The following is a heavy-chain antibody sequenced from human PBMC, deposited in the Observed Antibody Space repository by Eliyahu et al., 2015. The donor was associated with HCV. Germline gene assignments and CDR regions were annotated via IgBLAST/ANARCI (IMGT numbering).Heavy chain of an antibody. CDR2: IKRKADGXTX. CDR3: TTVGGYVGNVLRYFDWSEATDV. Sequence: GXVWVGRIKRKADGXTXDYAAPVKGRFTISRDDSKNTLYLQMNSLKTEDTAVYYCTTVGGYVGNVLRYFDWSEATDVWGQGTTVTVSS. D-gene: IGHD3-9*01. V-gene: IGHV3-15*01. J-gene: IGHJ6*02.